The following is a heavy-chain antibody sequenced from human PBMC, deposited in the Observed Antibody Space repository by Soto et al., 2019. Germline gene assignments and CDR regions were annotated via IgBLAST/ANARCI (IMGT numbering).Heavy chain of an antibody. Sequence: QVQLVQSGAEVKKPGASVKVSCKASGYTFTSYGISWVRQAPGQGLEWMGWISAYNGNTNYAQKLQGRVTKTTDTSTSTAYMELRSLRSDDTAVYYCASNYLYYYGSGNTNYYGMDVWGQRTTVTVSS. D-gene: IGHD3-10*01. CDR1: GYTFTSYG. CDR3: ASNYLYYYGSGNTNYYGMDV. V-gene: IGHV1-18*01. J-gene: IGHJ6*02. CDR2: ISAYNGNT.